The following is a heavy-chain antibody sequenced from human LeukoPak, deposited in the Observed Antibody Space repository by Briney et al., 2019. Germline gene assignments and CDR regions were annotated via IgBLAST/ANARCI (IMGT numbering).Heavy chain of an antibody. V-gene: IGHV3-23*01. J-gene: IGHJ6*02. Sequence: GGSLRLSCAASAFTFSSYAMSWVRQAPGKGLEWVSAISGSGGSTYYADSVKGRFTISRDNSKNTLYLQMNSLRAEDTAVYYCARELRFLEWLFPRAYYYYYGMDVWGQGTTVTVSS. D-gene: IGHD3-3*01. CDR3: ARELRFLEWLFPRAYYYYYGMDV. CDR1: AFTFSSYA. CDR2: ISGSGGST.